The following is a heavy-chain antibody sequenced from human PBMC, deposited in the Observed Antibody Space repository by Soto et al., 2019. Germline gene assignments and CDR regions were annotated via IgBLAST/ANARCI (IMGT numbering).Heavy chain of an antibody. Sequence: SETLSLTCTVSGGSISSSSYYWGWIRQPPGKGLEWIGSIYYSGSTYYNPSLKSRVTISVDTSKNQFSLKLSSVTAADTAVYYFATMVYCSGGSCYSVWFDPWGQGTLVTVSS. J-gene: IGHJ5*02. CDR2: IYYSGST. CDR3: ATMVYCSGGSCYSVWFDP. D-gene: IGHD2-15*01. V-gene: IGHV4-39*01. CDR1: GGSISSSSYY.